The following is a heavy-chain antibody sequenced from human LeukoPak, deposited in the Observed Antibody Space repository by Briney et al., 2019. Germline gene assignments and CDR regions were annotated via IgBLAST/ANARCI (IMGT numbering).Heavy chain of an antibody. J-gene: IGHJ6*02. D-gene: IGHD3-10*01. CDR1: GFTFSSYS. CDR3: ARDRGAPGYYYGMDV. CDR2: ISSSSSYI. Sequence: GGSLRLSCAASGFTFSSYSMNWVRQAPGKGLEWVSSISSSSSYIYYADPVKGRFTISRDNAKNSLYLQMNSLRAEDTAVYYCARDRGAPGYYYGMDVWGQGTTVTVSS. V-gene: IGHV3-21*01.